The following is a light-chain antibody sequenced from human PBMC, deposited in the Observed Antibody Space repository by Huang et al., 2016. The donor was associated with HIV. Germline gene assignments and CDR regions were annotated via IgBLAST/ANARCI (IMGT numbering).Light chain of an antibody. CDR2: DAS. CDR3: QHSDGLSPLT. Sequence: IRMTQSPSSLSASTGDRVTITCRASQNVGTSLAWYQQRPGRAPVLLIYDASTLQRGVPSRFNGSGSRTVFTLTIGCLQVEDAATYYCQHSDGLSPLTFGGGT. CDR1: QNVGTS. J-gene: IGKJ4*01. V-gene: IGKV1-8*01.